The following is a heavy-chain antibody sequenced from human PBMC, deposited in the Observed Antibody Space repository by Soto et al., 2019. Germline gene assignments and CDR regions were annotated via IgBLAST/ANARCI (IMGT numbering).Heavy chain of an antibody. D-gene: IGHD6-19*01. V-gene: IGHV1-3*01. CDR3: ARGRSSGWLQDYYFDY. CDR1: GYTFTSYA. Sequence: QVQLVQSGAEVKKPGASVKVSCKASGYTFTSYAMHWVRQAPGQRLEWMGWINAGNGNTKYSQKVQGRVTITRDTSASTAYMELSRLRSADTAVYYCARGRSSGWLQDYYFDYWGQGTLVTVSS. J-gene: IGHJ4*02. CDR2: INAGNGNT.